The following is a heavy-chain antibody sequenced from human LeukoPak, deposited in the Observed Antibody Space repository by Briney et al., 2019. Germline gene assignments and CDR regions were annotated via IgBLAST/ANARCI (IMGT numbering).Heavy chain of an antibody. CDR3: ARRGTYYYYYGMDV. J-gene: IGHJ6*02. D-gene: IGHD1-1*01. Sequence: SETLSLTCAVYGGSFSGYYWSWTRQPPGKGLEWIGEINHSGSTNYNPSLKSRVTISVDTSKNQFSLKLSSVTAADTAVYYCARRGTYYYYYGMDVWGQGTTVTVSS. V-gene: IGHV4-34*01. CDR2: INHSGST. CDR1: GGSFSGYY.